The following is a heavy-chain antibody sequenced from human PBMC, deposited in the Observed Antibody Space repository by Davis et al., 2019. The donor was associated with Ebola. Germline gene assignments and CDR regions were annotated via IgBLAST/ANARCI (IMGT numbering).Heavy chain of an antibody. Sequence: PGGSLRLSCAASGFTFSSYSMTWVRQAPGKGLEWVSYISSSSSTIYYADSVKGRFTISRDNAKNSLYLQMNSLRAEDTALYYCAKADGSSWYYNWFDPWGQGTLVTVSS. CDR2: ISSSSSTI. V-gene: IGHV3-48*01. J-gene: IGHJ5*02. CDR1: GFTFSSYS. D-gene: IGHD6-13*01. CDR3: AKADGSSWYYNWFDP.